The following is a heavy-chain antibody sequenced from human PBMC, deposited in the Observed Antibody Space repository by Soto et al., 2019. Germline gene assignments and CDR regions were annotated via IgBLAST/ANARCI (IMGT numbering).Heavy chain of an antibody. D-gene: IGHD2-2*01. CDR3: VKDGGYCSSATCYSPRNHYFDS. CDR2: IKFDGSEK. CDR1: VFSFSDYC. J-gene: IGHJ4*02. Sequence: PAGSLRLSCVASVFSFSDYCMSWVRQAPGNGPEWVSNIKFDGSEKQYVDSVRGRFFISRDNFRNSLFLQMNSLRAGDTAMYYCVKDGGYCSSATCYSPRNHYFDSWGQGTMVTVSS. V-gene: IGHV3-7*04.